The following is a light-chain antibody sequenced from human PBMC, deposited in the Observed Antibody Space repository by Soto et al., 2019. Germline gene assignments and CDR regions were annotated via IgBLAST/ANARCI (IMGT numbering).Light chain of an antibody. CDR1: QAISSW. J-gene: IGKJ2*01. Sequence: DIEMTQSPASVSASVGDRVTITCRASQAISSWLAWYQQKPGQAPKLLIYAGSSWQSGVPSRFSGSGSGTDVVLTISSPQPEEFSTFYLQQAKSLPYTFGQGTKVEIK. V-gene: IGKV1-12*01. CDR3: QQAKSLPYT. CDR2: AGS.